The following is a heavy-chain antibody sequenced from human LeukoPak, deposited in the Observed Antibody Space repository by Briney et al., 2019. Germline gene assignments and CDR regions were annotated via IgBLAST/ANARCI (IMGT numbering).Heavy chain of an antibody. CDR3: AGPTIYYDSSGYPQGFDP. J-gene: IGHJ5*02. CDR1: GGSISNYY. CDR2: INHSGST. Sequence: SETLSLTCTVSGGSISNYYWSWIRQPPGKGLEWIGEINHSGSTNYNPSLKSRVTISVDTSKNQFSLKLGSVTAADTAVYYCAGPTIYYDSSGYPQGFDPWGQGTLVTVSS. V-gene: IGHV4-34*01. D-gene: IGHD3-22*01.